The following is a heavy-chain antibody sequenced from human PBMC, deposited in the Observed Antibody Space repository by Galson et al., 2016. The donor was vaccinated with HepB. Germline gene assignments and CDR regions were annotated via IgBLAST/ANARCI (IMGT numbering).Heavy chain of an antibody. CDR3: ARSLTLYCISTACYGNYYGMDV. CDR2: ISSNGGST. J-gene: IGHJ6*02. D-gene: IGHD2-2*01. V-gene: IGHV3-64*01. CDR1: SYA. Sequence: SYAMHWVRQAPGKGLEYVSAISSNGGSTYYANSVKGRFTISRDNSKNTLYLQMGSLRAEDMAVYYCARSLTLYCISTACYGNYYGMDVWGQGTTVTVSS.